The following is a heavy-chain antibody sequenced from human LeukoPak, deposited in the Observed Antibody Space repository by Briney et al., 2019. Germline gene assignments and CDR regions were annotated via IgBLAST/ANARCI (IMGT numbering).Heavy chain of an antibody. CDR1: GFTFSSYA. J-gene: IGHJ4*02. V-gene: IGHV3-23*01. D-gene: IGHD3-22*01. CDR2: ISGSGGST. Sequence: PGGSLRLSCAASGFTFSSYAMSWVRQAPGEGLEWVSAISGSGGSTYYADSVKGRFTISRDNSKNTLYLQMNSLRAEDTAVYYCAKVITMIVVVIPPFDYWGQGTLVTVSS. CDR3: AKVITMIVVVIPPFDY.